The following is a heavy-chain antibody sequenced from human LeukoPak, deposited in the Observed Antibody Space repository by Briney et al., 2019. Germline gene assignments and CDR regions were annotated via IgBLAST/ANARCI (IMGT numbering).Heavy chain of an antibody. J-gene: IGHJ4*02. V-gene: IGHV3-7*01. CDR3: ARGRHIVVVTAAPYFDY. Sequence: GGSLRLSCAASGFTFSSYWMSWVRQAPGKGLEWVANIKQDGSEKYYVDSVKGRFTISRDNAKNSLYLQMNSLRAEDTAVYYCARGRHIVVVTAAPYFDYWGQGTLVTVSS. CDR2: IKQDGSEK. CDR1: GFTFSSYW. D-gene: IGHD2-21*02.